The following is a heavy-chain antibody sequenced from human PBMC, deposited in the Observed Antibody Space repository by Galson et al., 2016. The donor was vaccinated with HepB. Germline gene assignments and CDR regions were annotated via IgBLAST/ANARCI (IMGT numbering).Heavy chain of an antibody. J-gene: IGHJ6*02. Sequence: SLRLSCAASGFTVSNYAMHWVRQAPGKGLEWVAGIWFDGSKTFYGESVKGRFTISRANSKNTLYLQMTSLRAEDTAVYYCAKDSYYDILTGPTYYYYGMDVWGQGTTVTVSS. CDR1: GFTVSNYA. V-gene: IGHV3-30*18. D-gene: IGHD3-9*01. CDR3: AKDSYYDILTGPTYYYYGMDV. CDR2: IWFDGSKT.